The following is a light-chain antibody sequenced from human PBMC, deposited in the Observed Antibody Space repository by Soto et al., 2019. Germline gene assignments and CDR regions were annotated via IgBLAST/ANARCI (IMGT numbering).Light chain of an antibody. CDR2: AAS. Sequence: DIQMTQSPSSLSASVGDRVTITCRASQAINNYLAWFQQKPGRVPKLLIYAASTLHSGVPSRFSGSGSGTDFTLTISGLQPEAVASYYCQEYHSAPLTFGGGTKVDIK. V-gene: IGKV1-27*01. CDR3: QEYHSAPLT. CDR1: QAINNY. J-gene: IGKJ4*01.